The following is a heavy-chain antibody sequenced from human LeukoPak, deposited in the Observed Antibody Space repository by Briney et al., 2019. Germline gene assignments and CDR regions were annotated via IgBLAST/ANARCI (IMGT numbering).Heavy chain of an antibody. V-gene: IGHV1-18*01. D-gene: IGHD2-21*01. CDR3: ARCSGGDCYRPLDF. CDR1: VYTFTSYG. J-gene: IGHJ4*02. CDR2: ISADNGNT. Sequence: ASVKVSCKASVYTFTSYGISWVRQAPGQGLGWMGWISADNGNTNYAQKLQGRVTMTTDTSTSTAYMELRSLRSDDTAVYFCARCSGGDCYRPLDFWGQGTLVTVSS.